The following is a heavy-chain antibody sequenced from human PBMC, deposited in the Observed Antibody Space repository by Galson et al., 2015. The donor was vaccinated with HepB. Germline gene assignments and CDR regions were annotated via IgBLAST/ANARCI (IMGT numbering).Heavy chain of an antibody. CDR1: GFTFSSYG. V-gene: IGHV3-33*01. CDR2: IWYDGSNK. D-gene: IGHD2-15*01. J-gene: IGHJ6*03. Sequence: SLRLSCAASGFTFSSYGMHWVRQAPGKGLEWVAAIWYDGSNKYYADSVKGRFTISRDNSKNTLYLQMNSLRAEDTAVYYCARLGGSCYSHASVTCYYYYYMDVWGKGTTVTVSS. CDR3: ARLGGSCYSHASVTCYYYYYMDV.